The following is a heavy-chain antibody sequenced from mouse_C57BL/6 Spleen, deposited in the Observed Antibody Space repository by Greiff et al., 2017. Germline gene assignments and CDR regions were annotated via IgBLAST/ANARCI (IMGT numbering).Heavy chain of an antibody. V-gene: IGHV1-22*01. CDR2: INPNNGGT. D-gene: IGHD2-3*01. CDR3: ARCPLYAGYYGGAMDY. J-gene: IGHJ4*01. CDR1: GYTFTDYN. Sequence: VQLQQSGPELVKPGASVKMSCKASGYTFTDYNMHWVKQSHGKSLEWIGYINPNNGGTSYNQKFKGKATLTVNKSSSTAYMELRSLTSEDSAVYYCARCPLYAGYYGGAMDYWGQETSVTVSS.